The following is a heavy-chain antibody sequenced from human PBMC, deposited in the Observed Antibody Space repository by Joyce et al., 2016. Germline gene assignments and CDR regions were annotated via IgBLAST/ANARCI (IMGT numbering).Heavy chain of an antibody. CDR3: ARDGGYYFDY. J-gene: IGHJ4*02. CDR2: ISSTGST. D-gene: IGHD3-16*01. CDR1: GDSVTSLF. V-gene: IGHV4-59*02. Sequence: QVHLQESGPGLVKLSETLSLTCTVSGDSVTSLFWNWIRQPPGKGLEWVAHISSTGSTKYNPSLKSRATISLDAPRNLFSLKLTSVTAADTAIYYCARDGGYYFDYWGQGTLVAVSS.